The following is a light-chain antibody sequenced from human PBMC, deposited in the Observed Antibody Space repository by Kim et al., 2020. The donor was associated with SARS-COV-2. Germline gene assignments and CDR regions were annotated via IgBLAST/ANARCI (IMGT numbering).Light chain of an antibody. CDR1: QGISNF. V-gene: IGKV1-27*01. J-gene: IGKJ4*01. CDR2: AAS. CDR3: QKYNSAPLT. Sequence: GDRVTITCRASQGISNFLAWYQQKAGKNPTLLIYAASTLQSGVPSRFSGSGSETDFTLTISSFQPEDVATYYCQKYNSAPLTFGGGTKLEI.